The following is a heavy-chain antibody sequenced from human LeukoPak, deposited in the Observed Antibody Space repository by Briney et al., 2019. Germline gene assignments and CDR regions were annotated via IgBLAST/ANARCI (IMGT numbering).Heavy chain of an antibody. CDR2: ISYDGSNK. Sequence: GGSLRLSCAASGFTFSSYAMHWVRQAPGKGLKWVEVISYDGSNKYYADSVKGRFTISRDNSKNTLYLQMNSLRAEDTAVYYCARDTGDSSGYSTFDYWGQGTLVTVSS. D-gene: IGHD3-22*01. J-gene: IGHJ4*02. CDR1: GFTFSSYA. CDR3: ARDTGDSSGYSTFDY. V-gene: IGHV3-30*04.